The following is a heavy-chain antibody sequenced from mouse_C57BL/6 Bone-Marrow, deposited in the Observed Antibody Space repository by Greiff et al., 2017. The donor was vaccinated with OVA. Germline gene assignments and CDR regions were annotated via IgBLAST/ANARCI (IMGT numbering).Heavy chain of an antibody. J-gene: IGHJ2*01. V-gene: IGHV1-81*01. CDR2: IYPRSGNT. D-gene: IGHD3-2*02. Sequence: VKLMESGAELARPGASVKLSCKASGYTFTSYGISWVKQSTGQGLEWIGEIYPRSGNTYYNEKFKGKATLTADKSSSTAYMELRSLTSEDSAVYFCARGTAQATGYWGQGTTLTVSS. CDR1: GYTFTSYG. CDR3: ARGTAQATGY.